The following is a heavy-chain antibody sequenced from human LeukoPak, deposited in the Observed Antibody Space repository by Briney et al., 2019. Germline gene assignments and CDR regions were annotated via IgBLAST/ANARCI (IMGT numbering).Heavy chain of an antibody. CDR3: AREQGGYCGGDCYPHHYYYYMDV. CDR1: GYTFTSYA. CDR2: INTNTGNP. Sequence: ASVNVSCKASGYTFTSYAMNWVRQAPGQGLEWMGWINTNTGNPTYAQGFTGRFVFSLDTSVSTAYLQISSLKAEDTAVYYCAREQGGYCGGDCYPHHYYYYMDVWGKGTTVTVSS. V-gene: IGHV7-4-1*02. J-gene: IGHJ6*03. D-gene: IGHD2-21*02.